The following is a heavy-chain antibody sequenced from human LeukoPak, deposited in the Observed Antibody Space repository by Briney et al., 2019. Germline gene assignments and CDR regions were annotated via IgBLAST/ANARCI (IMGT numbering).Heavy chain of an antibody. V-gene: IGHV1-24*01. CDR2: FDPEDGET. CDR3: ATTSSGSYYPYYYYMDV. J-gene: IGHJ6*03. D-gene: IGHD1-26*01. CDR1: GYTLTELS. Sequence: GASVKVSRKVSGYTLTELSMHWVRQAPGKGLEWMGGFDPEDGETIYAQKFQGRVTMTEDTSTDTAYMELSSLRSEDTAVHYCATTSSGSYYPYYYYMDVWGKGTTVTVSS.